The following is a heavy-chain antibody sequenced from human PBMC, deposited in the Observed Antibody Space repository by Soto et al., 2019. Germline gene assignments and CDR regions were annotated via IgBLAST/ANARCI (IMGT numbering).Heavy chain of an antibody. CDR2: INPNSGGT. CDR3: ARDYDSSGYARYYLDY. V-gene: IGHV1-2*04. J-gene: IGHJ4*02. CDR1: GYTFTGYY. Sequence: QVQLVQSGAEVKKPGASVKVSCKASGYTFTGYYMHWVRQAPGQGLEWMGWINPNSGGTNYAQKFQGWVTMTTDTSISTAYMELSRLRSADTAEYYCARDYDSSGYARYYLDYWGQGTMVTVSS. D-gene: IGHD3-22*01.